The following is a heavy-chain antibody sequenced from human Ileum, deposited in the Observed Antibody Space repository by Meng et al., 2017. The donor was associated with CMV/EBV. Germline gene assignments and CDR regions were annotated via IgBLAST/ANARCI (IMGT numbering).Heavy chain of an antibody. V-gene: IGHV4-61*01. D-gene: IGHD2-2*01. Sequence: SVSSGSYYWSWIRQPPGKGLEWIWYIYYSGSTNYNPSLKSRVTISVDTSKNQFSLKLSSVTAADTAVYYCARDRGCSSTSCYYFDYWGQGTLVTVSS. CDR3: ARDRGCSSTSCYYFDY. J-gene: IGHJ4*02. CDR1: SVSSGSYY. CDR2: IYYSGST.